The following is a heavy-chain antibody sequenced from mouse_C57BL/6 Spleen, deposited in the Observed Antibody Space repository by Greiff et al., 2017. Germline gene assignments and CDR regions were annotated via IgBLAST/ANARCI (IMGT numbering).Heavy chain of an antibody. CDR2: ISSGGSYT. J-gene: IGHJ2*01. CDR3: ARNDYFDY. V-gene: IGHV5-6*01. D-gene: IGHD2-3*01. Sequence: DVQLVESGGDLVKPGGSLKLSCAASGFTFSSYGMSWVRQTPDKRLEWVATISSGGSYTYYPDSVKGRFTISRDNAKNTLYLQMSSLKSEDTAMYYCARNDYFDYWGQGTTLTVSS. CDR1: GFTFSSYG.